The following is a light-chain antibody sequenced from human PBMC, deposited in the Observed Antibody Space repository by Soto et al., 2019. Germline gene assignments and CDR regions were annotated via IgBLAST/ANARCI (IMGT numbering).Light chain of an antibody. CDR2: DAY. J-gene: IGKJ1*01. CDR3: QQYNSYSWT. V-gene: IGKV1-5*01. Sequence: DIQLTQSPSSLSAYVGDRVTRTFQASQNINNYLNWYQQKPGKDHKLLIYDAYSLESGVQSRFSGSGSGTEFTLTISSLQPDDFATYYCQQYNSYSWTVGHGNTVDLK. CDR1: QNINNY.